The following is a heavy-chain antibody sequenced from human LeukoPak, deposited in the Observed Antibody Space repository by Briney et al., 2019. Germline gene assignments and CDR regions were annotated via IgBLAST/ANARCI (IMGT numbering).Heavy chain of an antibody. CDR1: GFTFSSYA. Sequence: GGSLRLSCAASGFTFSSYAIHWVRQAPGKGLEWVAVISYDGSNKYYADSVKGRFTISRDNSKNTLYLQMNSLRAEDTAVYYCARDPSGWLLYYFDYWGQGTLVTVSS. CDR3: ARDPSGWLLYYFDY. J-gene: IGHJ4*02. CDR2: ISYDGSNK. V-gene: IGHV3-30*04. D-gene: IGHD3-9*01.